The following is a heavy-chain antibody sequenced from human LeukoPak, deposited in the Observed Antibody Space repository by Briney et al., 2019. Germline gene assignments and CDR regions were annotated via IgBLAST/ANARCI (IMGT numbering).Heavy chain of an antibody. CDR3: ARHSSLAHFDH. Sequence: SETLSLTCTVSGDSVSSYYCSWIRQPPGKGLEWIGYIYYSGTTNYNPSLKSRVTIAVDTSKNQFSLKLSSVTAADTAVYYCARHSSLAHFDHWGQGSLVTVSS. CDR1: GDSVSSYY. V-gene: IGHV4-59*02. CDR2: IYYSGTT. J-gene: IGHJ4*02.